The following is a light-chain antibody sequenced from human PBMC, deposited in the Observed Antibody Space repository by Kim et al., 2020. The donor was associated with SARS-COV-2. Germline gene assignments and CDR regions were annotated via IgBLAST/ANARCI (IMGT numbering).Light chain of an antibody. Sequence: QSVLTQPPSVSAAPGQKVTISCSGSSSNIGNNYVSWYQQLPGTAPKLLIYDNNKRPSGIPARFSGSKSGTSATLGITGLQTGDEADYYCGTWDDSLTAGVFGGGTQLTVL. CDR2: DNN. CDR1: SSNIGNNY. CDR3: GTWDDSLTAGV. J-gene: IGLJ3*02. V-gene: IGLV1-51*01.